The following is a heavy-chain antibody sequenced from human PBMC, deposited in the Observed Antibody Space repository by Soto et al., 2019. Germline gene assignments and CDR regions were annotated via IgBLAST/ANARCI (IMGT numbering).Heavy chain of an antibody. CDR2: MNMDGSRT. Sequence: EVQLVESGVGLVQPGGSLRLSCAASGFTFSIYWMHWVRQAPGKGLVWVSRMNMDGSRTSYADFAKGRFTISRDDAKSTVYLQMSNLRAEDTAVYYCVRGDGDRYDGHGYLGRHWGQGTLVTVSS. CDR1: GFTFSIYW. D-gene: IGHD2-21*01. CDR3: VRGDGDRYDGHGYLGRH. V-gene: IGHV3-74*01. J-gene: IGHJ4*02.